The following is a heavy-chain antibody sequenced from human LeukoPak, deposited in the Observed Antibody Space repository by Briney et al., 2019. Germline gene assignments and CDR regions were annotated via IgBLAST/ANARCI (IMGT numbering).Heavy chain of an antibody. J-gene: IGHJ5*02. Sequence: SETLSLTCTVSGGSISSSSYYWGWIRQPPGKGLEWIGSIYYSGSTYYNPSLKSRVTISVDTSKNQFSLKLSSVTAADTAVYYCARSRRRRGFGESLLRYNWFDPWGQGTLVTVSS. D-gene: IGHD3-10*01. CDR2: IYYSGST. CDR3: ARSRRRRGFGESLLRYNWFDP. V-gene: IGHV4-39*07. CDR1: GGSISSSSYY.